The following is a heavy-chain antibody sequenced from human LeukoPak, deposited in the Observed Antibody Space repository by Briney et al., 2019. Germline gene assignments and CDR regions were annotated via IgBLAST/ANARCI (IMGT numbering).Heavy chain of an antibody. Sequence: GGSLRLSCAASGFIFSSYPLSWVRQAPGKGLEWVANIKQDGSEKYYVDSVKGRFTISRDNAKTSLYLQMNSLRAEDTAVYYCARDVLAAGATGTFDIWGQGTMVTVSS. D-gene: IGHD1-14*01. J-gene: IGHJ3*02. CDR3: ARDVLAAGATGTFDI. CDR2: IKQDGSEK. CDR1: GFIFSSYP. V-gene: IGHV3-7*03.